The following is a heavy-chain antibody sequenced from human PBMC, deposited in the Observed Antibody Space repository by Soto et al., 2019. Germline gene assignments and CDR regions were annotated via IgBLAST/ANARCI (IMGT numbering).Heavy chain of an antibody. CDR1: GGSFSGYY. CDR2: INHSGST. V-gene: IGHV4-34*01. CDR3: ARVRGLIQLNGRPYDY. Sequence: KASETLSLTCAVYGGSFSGYYWSWIRQPPGKGLEWIGEINHSGSTNYNPSLKSRVTISVDTSKNQFSLKLSSVTAADTAVYYCARVRGLIQLNGRPYDYWGQGTLVTVSS. D-gene: IGHD5-18*01. J-gene: IGHJ4*02.